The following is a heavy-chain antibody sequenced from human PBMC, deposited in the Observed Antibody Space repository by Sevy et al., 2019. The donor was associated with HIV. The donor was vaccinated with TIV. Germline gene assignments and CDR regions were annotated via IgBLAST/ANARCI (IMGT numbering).Heavy chain of an antibody. D-gene: IGHD3-16*01. V-gene: IGHV1-18*01. J-gene: IGHJ6*03. CDR3: ARDDTYSDPARYHYAYMDV. CDR2: ISPYNGHA. CDR1: GYSFISYG. Sequence: ASVKVSCKASGYSFISYGINWVRQAPGQGLEWMGWISPYNGHASSAQKFQDRVTLTTDTSTSTAYMELRSLRSDDTAVYYCARDDTYSDPARYHYAYMDVWGQGTTVNVSS.